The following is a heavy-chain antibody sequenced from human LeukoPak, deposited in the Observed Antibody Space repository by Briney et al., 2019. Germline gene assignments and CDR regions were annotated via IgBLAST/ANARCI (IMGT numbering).Heavy chain of an antibody. V-gene: IGHV4-39*07. Sequence: GSLRLSCAASGFTFSSYGMHWVRQAPGKGLEWIGSIYYSGSTYYHPSLKSRVTISIDRSKNQFSLTLNSVTAADTAVYYCARLGMIVTSPIRYYYYMGVWGEGTTVAVSS. CDR2: IYYSGST. CDR3: ARLGMIVTSPIRYYYYMGV. CDR1: GFTFSSYG. J-gene: IGHJ6*03. D-gene: IGHD3-22*01.